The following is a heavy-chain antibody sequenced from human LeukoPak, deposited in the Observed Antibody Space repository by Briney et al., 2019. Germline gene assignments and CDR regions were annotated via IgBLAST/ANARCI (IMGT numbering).Heavy chain of an antibody. CDR1: GYTFTSYD. V-gene: IGHV1-8*01. D-gene: IGHD3-9*01. CDR3: ARGNYDILTGYSDADAFDI. J-gene: IGHJ3*02. CDR2: MNPNSGNT. Sequence: ASVKVSCKASGYTFTSYDINWVRQATGQGLEWMGWMNPNSGNTGYAQKFQGRVTMTRNTSISTAYMELSSLRSEDTAVYYCARGNYDILTGYSDADAFDIWGQGTMVTVSS.